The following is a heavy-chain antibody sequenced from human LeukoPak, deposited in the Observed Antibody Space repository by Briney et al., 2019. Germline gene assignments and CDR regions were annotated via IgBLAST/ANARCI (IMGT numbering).Heavy chain of an antibody. CDR2: INHSGST. CDR3: ARGPASIVVVPAGHYYYYMDV. V-gene: IGHV4-34*01. Sequence: SETLSLTCAVYGGSFSGYYWSWIRQPPGKGLEWIGEINHSGSTNYNPSLKSRVTISVDTSKNQFSLKLSSVTAADTAVHYCARGPASIVVVPAGHYYYYMDVWGKGTTVTVSS. J-gene: IGHJ6*03. D-gene: IGHD2-2*01. CDR1: GGSFSGYY.